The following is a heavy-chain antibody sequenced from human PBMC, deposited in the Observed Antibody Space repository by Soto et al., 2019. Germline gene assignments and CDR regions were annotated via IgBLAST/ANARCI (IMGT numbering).Heavy chain of an antibody. CDR2: IFYSGST. V-gene: IGHV4-59*08. D-gene: IGHD3-16*02. Sequence: QVQLQESGPGLVKPSETLSLTCTVSGGSISSYYWSWIRQPPGKGLEWIGYIFYSGSTNYNPSLKSPVTISVDTAKNQFSLKLSSVTAADTAVYYCARLYGLEAFDFWGQGTMVTVSS. J-gene: IGHJ3*01. CDR3: ARLYGLEAFDF. CDR1: GGSISSYY.